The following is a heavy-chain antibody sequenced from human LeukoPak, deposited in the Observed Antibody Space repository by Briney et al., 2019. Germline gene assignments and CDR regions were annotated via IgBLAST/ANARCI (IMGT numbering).Heavy chain of an antibody. CDR2: IGGSGGST. V-gene: IGHV3-23*01. J-gene: IGHJ4*02. CDR1: GFTFSNYA. CDR3: AKESYDYGDAFDY. Sequence: GGSLRLSCAASGFTFSNYAMSWVRQAPGKGLEWVSAIGGSGGSTYYADSVKGRFTISRDNSKNTLYLQMSSLRAEDTAVYYCAKESYDYGDAFDYWGQGTLATVSS. D-gene: IGHD4-17*01.